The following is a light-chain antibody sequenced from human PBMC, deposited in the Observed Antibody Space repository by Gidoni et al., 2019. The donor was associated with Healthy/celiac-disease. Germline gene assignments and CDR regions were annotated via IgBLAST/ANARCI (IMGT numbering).Light chain of an antibody. Sequence: DIQMTQSPSSLSASVGDRVTITCRARQVIRNNLAWYQQKAGKVPKLLTHAASTLQSGVPSRFSCMGSGPDFTLPISSLQAEDVATYYFQTYDGPPDPCGPGTKVEIK. V-gene: IGKV1-27*01. CDR2: AAS. J-gene: IGKJ3*01. CDR3: QTYDGPPDP. CDR1: QVIRNN.